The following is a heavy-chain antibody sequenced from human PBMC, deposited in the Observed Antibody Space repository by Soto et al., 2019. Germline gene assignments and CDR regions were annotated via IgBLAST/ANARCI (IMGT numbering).Heavy chain of an antibody. Sequence: EVQLLESGGGLVQPGGSLRLSCAASGFTFSSYAMSWVHQAPGKGLEWVSAISGSGGSTYYADSVKGRFTISRDNSKNKLYQQMNSLRAKDTAVYYCAKDEIIEGVIAYDAFDIWGQGTMVTVSS. CDR1: GFTFSSYA. V-gene: IGHV3-23*01. CDR2: ISGSGGST. D-gene: IGHD3-16*02. CDR3: AKDEIIEGVIAYDAFDI. J-gene: IGHJ3*02.